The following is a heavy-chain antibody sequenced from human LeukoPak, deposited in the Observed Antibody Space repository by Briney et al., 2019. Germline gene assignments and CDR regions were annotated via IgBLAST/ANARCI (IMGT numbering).Heavy chain of an antibody. D-gene: IGHD3-9*01. V-gene: IGHV4-39*07. CDR3: ARGPHYDILTGYHPIGWFDP. CDR2: IYYSGST. J-gene: IGHJ5*02. Sequence: SETLSLTCTVSGGSISSSSYYWGWIRQPPGKGLEWIGSIYYSGSTYYNPSLKSRVTISVDTSKNQFSLKLSSVTAADTAVYYCARGPHYDILTGYHPIGWFDPWGQGTLVTVSS. CDR1: GGSISSSSYY.